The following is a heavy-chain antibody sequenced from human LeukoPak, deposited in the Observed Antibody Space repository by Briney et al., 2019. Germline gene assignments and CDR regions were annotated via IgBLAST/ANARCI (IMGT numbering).Heavy chain of an antibody. V-gene: IGHV3-30*02. J-gene: IGHJ4*02. Sequence: GGSLRLSCSASGFSFRDFDMSWVRQAPGKGLEWVAFIRYDGSNKYYADSVKGRFTISRDNSKNTLYLQMNSLRAEDTAVYYCAKDVDYGDGGYFDYWGQGTLVTVSS. CDR1: GFSFRDFD. CDR2: IRYDGSNK. D-gene: IGHD4-17*01. CDR3: AKDVDYGDGGYFDY.